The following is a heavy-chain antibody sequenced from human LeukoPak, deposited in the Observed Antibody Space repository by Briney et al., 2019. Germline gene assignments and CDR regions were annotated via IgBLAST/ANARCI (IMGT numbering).Heavy chain of an antibody. J-gene: IGHJ5*02. D-gene: IGHD2-15*01. CDR2: ISTSGNT. CDR3: ARGTKYCSGDTCQNYFDP. V-gene: IGHV4-4*07. CDR1: GGSIGTYY. Sequence: SETLSLTCTVSGGSIGTYYWTWIRQPAGKGLEWIGRISTSGNTYYNASLKNRLTMSLDTSQNQFSLKLSFVTAADTAIYYCARGTKYCSGDTCQNYFDPWGQGTLVTVSS.